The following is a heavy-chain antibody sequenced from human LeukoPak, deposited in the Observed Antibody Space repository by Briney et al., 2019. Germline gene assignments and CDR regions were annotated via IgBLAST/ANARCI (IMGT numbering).Heavy chain of an antibody. CDR1: GYSSTINW. J-gene: IGHJ4*02. V-gene: IGHV5-51*01. D-gene: IGHD4-17*01. CDR2: IYPRDSDT. Sequence: GESLKISCKASGYSSTINWIGWVRQMPGKGLKWMGIIYPRDSDTRYSPSFQGKVTISADKSISTAYLQWSSLKASDTAMYYCASDDHGDYVLWGQGTLVTVSS. CDR3: ASDDHGDYVL.